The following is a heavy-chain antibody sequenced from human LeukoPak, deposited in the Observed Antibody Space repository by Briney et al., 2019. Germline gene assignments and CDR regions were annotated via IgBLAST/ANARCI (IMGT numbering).Heavy chain of an antibody. Sequence: PGGSLRLSCAASGFTFSSYGMHWVRQAPGKGLEWVAFIRYDGSNKYYADSVKGRFTISRDNSKNTLYLQMNSLRAEDTAVYYCAEEGIVGARAYYYYYMDVWGKGTTVTISS. CDR3: AEEGIVGARAYYYYYMDV. D-gene: IGHD1-26*01. J-gene: IGHJ6*03. CDR1: GFTFSSYG. V-gene: IGHV3-30*02. CDR2: IRYDGSNK.